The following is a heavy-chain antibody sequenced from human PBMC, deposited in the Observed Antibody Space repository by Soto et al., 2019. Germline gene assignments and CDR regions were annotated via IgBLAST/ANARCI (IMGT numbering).Heavy chain of an antibody. V-gene: IGHV1-46*01. J-gene: IGHJ6*02. Sequence: ASVKVSCKASGYTLTSYYVHWVRQAPGQGLEWMGIINPSGGSTSYAQKFQGRVTMTRDTSTSTVYMELSSLRSEDTAVYYCARWDYYYYYGMDVWGQGTTVTVSS. CDR3: ARWDYYYYYGMDV. CDR2: INPSGGST. CDR1: GYTLTSYY.